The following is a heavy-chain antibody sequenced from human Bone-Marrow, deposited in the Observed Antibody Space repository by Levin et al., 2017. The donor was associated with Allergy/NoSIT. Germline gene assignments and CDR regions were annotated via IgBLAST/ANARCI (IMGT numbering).Heavy chain of an antibody. V-gene: IGHV3-74*01. Sequence: GGSLRLSCAASGFTFSNYWMHWVHQAPGKGLVWVSHINSDGSNTNYADSVKGRFTISRDNAKNTLYLQMNSLRDEDTAVYYCARGGCSSTSCLDNWGQGTLVTVSP. J-gene: IGHJ4*02. CDR3: ARGGCSSTSCLDN. CDR1: GFTFSNYW. D-gene: IGHD2-2*01. CDR2: INSDGSNT.